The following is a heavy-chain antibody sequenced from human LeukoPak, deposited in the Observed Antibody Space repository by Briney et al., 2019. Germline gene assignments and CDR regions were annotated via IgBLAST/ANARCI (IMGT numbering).Heavy chain of an antibody. CDR2: IYYSGST. V-gene: IGHV4-61*01. J-gene: IGHJ5*02. Sequence: SETLSLTCTVSGGSVSSGSYYWSWIRQPPGKGLEWIGYIYYSGSTNYNPSLKSRVTISVDMSKNQFSLKLSSVTAADTAVYYCARYCSSASCYPSTRPTRTSSKRKEYNWFDPWGQGTLVTVSS. CDR3: ARYCSSASCYPSTRPTRTSSKRKEYNWFDP. CDR1: GGSVSSGSYY. D-gene: IGHD2-2*01.